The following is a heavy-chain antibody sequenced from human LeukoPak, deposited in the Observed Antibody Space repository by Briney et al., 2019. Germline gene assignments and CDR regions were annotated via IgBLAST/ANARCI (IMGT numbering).Heavy chain of an antibody. CDR2: ISGRGDST. CDR3: AKGWLATIGLDY. V-gene: IGHV3-23*01. J-gene: IGHJ4*02. Sequence: GGSLRLSCAASGFTFSNYAMSWVRQAPGKGLEWVSGISGRGDSTYYADSVKGRFTISRDNPKNTLYLQMNSLTAEDTAVYYCAKGWLATIGLDYWGQGTLVTVSS. D-gene: IGHD5-12*01. CDR1: GFTFSNYA.